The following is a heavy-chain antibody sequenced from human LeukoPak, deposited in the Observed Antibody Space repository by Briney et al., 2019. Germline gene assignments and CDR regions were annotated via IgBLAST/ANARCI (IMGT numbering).Heavy chain of an antibody. D-gene: IGHD6-19*01. J-gene: IGHJ4*02. V-gene: IGHV3-23*01. CDR2: ISGSGGST. Sequence: GGSLRLSCAASGFTFSSYAMSWVRQAPGKGLEWVSAISGSGGSTYYADSVKGRFTISRDNSKNTLYLQMNGLRAEDTAVYYCANLPPGVAVAGTARDYWGQGTLVTVSS. CDR1: GFTFSSYA. CDR3: ANLPPGVAVAGTARDY.